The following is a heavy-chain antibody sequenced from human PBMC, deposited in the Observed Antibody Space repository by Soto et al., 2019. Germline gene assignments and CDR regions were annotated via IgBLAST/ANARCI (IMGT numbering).Heavy chain of an antibody. CDR2: IYYSGST. J-gene: IGHJ4*02. CDR3: ARTGYAGKDY. D-gene: IGHD5-12*01. CDR1: GGSISSSSYY. Sequence: QLQLPESGTGLVKPSETLSLTCTVSGGSISSSSYYCGWIRKPPGKGLEWIGMIYYSGSTDYNPSHKSRVTISVDTSKNQFALKLSSGTAADTAVYYCARTGYAGKDYCGQGTLVTVSS. V-gene: IGHV4-39*01.